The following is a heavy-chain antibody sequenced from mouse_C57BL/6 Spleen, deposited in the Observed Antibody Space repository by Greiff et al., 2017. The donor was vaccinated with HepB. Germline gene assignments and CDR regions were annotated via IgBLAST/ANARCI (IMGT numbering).Heavy chain of an antibody. CDR3: TTYPPYYYGSSPGFAY. CDR2: IDPENGDT. J-gene: IGHJ3*01. CDR1: GFNIKDDY. V-gene: IGHV14-4*01. Sequence: EVQLQQSGAELVRPGASVKLSCTASGFNIKDDYMHWVKQRPEQGLEWIGWIDPENGDTEYASKFQGKAAITADTSSNTDYLQLSSLTSEDTAVYYCTTYPPYYYGSSPGFAYWGQGTLVTVSA. D-gene: IGHD1-1*01.